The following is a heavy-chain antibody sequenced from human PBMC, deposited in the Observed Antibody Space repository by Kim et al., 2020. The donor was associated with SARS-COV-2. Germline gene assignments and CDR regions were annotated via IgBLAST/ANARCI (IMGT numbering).Heavy chain of an antibody. CDR1: GFTFSSYS. CDR2: ISSSSSYI. Sequence: GGSLRLSCAASGFTFSSYSMNWVRQAPGKGLEWVSSISSSSSYIYYADSVKGRFTISRDNAKNSLYLQMNSLRAEDTAVYYCARAVRSSRLSTPELYYYDRSGYYTQDYWGQGSLVSVSS. D-gene: IGHD3-22*01. V-gene: IGHV3-21*01. J-gene: IGHJ4*02. CDR3: ARAVRSSRLSTPELYYYDRSGYYTQDY.